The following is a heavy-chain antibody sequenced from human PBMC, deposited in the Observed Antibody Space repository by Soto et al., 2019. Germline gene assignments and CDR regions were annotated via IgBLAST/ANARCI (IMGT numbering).Heavy chain of an antibody. Sequence: GASVKVSCKASVYTFSSYGISWVRQAPGQGLEWMGWISAYNGNTKYAQKIQGRVTMTTDTSTSTAYMELRSLRSDDTAVYYCARDSPPVDYWGQGTLVTVSS. V-gene: IGHV1-18*01. CDR1: VYTFSSYG. CDR3: ARDSPPVDY. J-gene: IGHJ4*02. CDR2: ISAYNGNT.